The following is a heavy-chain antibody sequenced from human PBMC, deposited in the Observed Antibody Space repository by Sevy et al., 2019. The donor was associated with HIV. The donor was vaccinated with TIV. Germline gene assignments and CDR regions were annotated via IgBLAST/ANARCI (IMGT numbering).Heavy chain of an antibody. Sequence: SGTLSLTCTVSGGSISSYYWSWIRQPPGKGLEWIGYIYYSGSTNYNPSLKSRVTISVDTSKNQFSLKLSSVTAADTAVYYCARDRTERYYYGSGSYGQWFDPWGQGTLVTVSS. CDR2: IYYSGST. CDR3: ARDRTERYYYGSGSYGQWFDP. CDR1: GGSISSYY. J-gene: IGHJ5*02. D-gene: IGHD3-10*01. V-gene: IGHV4-59*01.